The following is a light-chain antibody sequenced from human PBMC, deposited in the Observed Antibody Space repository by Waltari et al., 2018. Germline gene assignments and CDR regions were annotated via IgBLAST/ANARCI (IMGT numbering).Light chain of an antibody. J-gene: IGLJ2*01. CDR1: TSNIGSHT. Sequence: QSVLTQPPSASGTPGQRVTISCSGSTSNIGSHTVTWYHHLPGTAPKLLIFSNFHRPSGVPDRISGSKSGTSASLAISGLQSEDEGVYYCAAWDDSLNGVIFGGGTKLTVL. CDR2: SNF. CDR3: AAWDDSLNGVI. V-gene: IGLV1-44*01.